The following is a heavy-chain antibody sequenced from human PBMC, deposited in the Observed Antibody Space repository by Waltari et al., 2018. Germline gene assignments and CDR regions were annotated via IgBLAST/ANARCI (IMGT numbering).Heavy chain of an antibody. CDR3: ARDSYGMDV. CDR1: GSGVGNSG. V-gene: IGHV3-33*01. D-gene: IGHD3-10*01. Sequence: QVQLVESGGGVVQPGRFLRLYGVAYGSGVGNSGMHWGRQGPGKGLEWVAVIWFDGSNEYYADSVKGRFTISRDNSKNTLYMQMNSLRAEDTAVYYCARDSYGMDVWGQGTTVTVSS. CDR2: IWFDGSNE. J-gene: IGHJ6*02.